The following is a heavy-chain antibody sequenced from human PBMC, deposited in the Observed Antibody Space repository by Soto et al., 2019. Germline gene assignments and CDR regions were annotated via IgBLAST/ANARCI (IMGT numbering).Heavy chain of an antibody. Sequence: VGSLRLSCAASGFTFSNFALNWVRQAPGKGLEWVSTISASGKSTYYADSVRGRFTISRDNSGNMLFLQMNGLGADDAAVYYCAKDVAATLCGQRALVTVSS. CDR1: GFTFSNFA. V-gene: IGHV3-23*01. J-gene: IGHJ4*02. CDR2: ISASGKST. CDR3: AKDVAATL. D-gene: IGHD6-13*01.